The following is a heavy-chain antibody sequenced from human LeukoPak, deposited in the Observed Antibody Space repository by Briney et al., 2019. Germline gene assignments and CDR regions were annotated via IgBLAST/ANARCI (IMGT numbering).Heavy chain of an antibody. CDR2: MNPNSGNT. J-gene: IGHJ5*02. CDR3: ARESLLAVAGNNWFDP. Sequence: ASVKVSCKASGYTFTSYDINWVRQATGQGLEWMGWMNPNSGNTGYAQKFQGRVTMTRNTSISTAYMELSSLRSEDTAVYYCARESLLAVAGNNWFDPWGQGTLVTVSS. CDR1: GYTFTSYD. V-gene: IGHV1-8*01. D-gene: IGHD6-19*01.